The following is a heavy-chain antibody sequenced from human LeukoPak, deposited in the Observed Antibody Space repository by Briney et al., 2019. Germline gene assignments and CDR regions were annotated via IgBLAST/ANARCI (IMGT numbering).Heavy chain of an antibody. CDR3: ARGLGGLATIIRY. CDR2: IYYSGST. CDR1: GGSISSGSYY. V-gene: IGHV4-39*01. Sequence: SETLSLTCTVSGGSISSGSYYWGWIRQPPGKGLEWIGSIYYSGSTYYNPSLKSRVTISVDTSKNQFSLKLSSVTAADTAVYYCARGLGGLATIIRYWGQGTLVTVSS. D-gene: IGHD5-24*01. J-gene: IGHJ4*02.